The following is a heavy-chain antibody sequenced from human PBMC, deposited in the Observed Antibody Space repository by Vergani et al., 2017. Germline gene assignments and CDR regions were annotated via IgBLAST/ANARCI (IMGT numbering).Heavy chain of an antibody. Sequence: EVMLVQSGAEVKKPGESLKISCKYSESRFISNEIAWVRQMSGKALQWMGNINPIDSKIAYSPSFQGQAIMSLDKSITTAYLQWSSLKASDTATYYCAKTHDFSSLYSSYNWFDPWGQGTQVTVSS. CDR1: ESRFISNE. V-gene: IGHV5-51*03. J-gene: IGHJ5*02. CDR2: INPIDSKI. D-gene: IGHD3-3*01. CDR3: AKTHDFSSLYSSYNWFDP.